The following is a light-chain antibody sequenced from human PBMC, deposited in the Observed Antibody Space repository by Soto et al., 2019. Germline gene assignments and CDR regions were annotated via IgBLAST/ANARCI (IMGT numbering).Light chain of an antibody. CDR3: SPYTSRSTPYV. V-gene: IGLV2-14*01. Sequence: QSALTQAASVSGSPGQSITISCTGTSSDVGAYNYVSWYQQHPGKAPKLMIYDVSNRPSGISNRFSGSKSGNTASLTISGLQAEDEADYYCSPYTSRSTPYVFGTGTKVTVL. CDR2: DVS. CDR1: SSDVGAYNY. J-gene: IGLJ1*01.